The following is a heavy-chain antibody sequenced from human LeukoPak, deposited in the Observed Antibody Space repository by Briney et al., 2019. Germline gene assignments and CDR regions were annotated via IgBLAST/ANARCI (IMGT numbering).Heavy chain of an antibody. V-gene: IGHV3-23*01. Sequence: GSLRLPCAASGFTFNSYAMSWVRQAPGKGLEWVSAISGSGASTYYADAVKGRFTISRDNSKNTLYLQINSLRDEDTAVYYCAKGESPQYMVRGVPYYYCVMDVWGQRTTVTVAS. CDR2: ISGSGAST. CDR3: AKGESPQYMVRGVPYYYCVMDV. J-gene: IGHJ6*02. D-gene: IGHD3-10*01. CDR1: GFTFNSYA.